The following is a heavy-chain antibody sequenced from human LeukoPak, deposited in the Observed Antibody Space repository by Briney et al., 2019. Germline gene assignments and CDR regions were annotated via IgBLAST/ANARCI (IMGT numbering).Heavy chain of an antibody. Sequence: PGGSLRLSCAASGFTFSGFWMYWVRQVPGKGLVWVSRSNPDGRSTNYADSVRGRFTMSRDNAKNTLYLQMNSLRSDDTAIYYCTRILANTYGGGDCWGQGTLVTVSS. V-gene: IGHV3-74*01. CDR1: GFTFSGFW. D-gene: IGHD4-23*01. J-gene: IGHJ4*02. CDR3: TRILANTYGGGDC. CDR2: SNPDGRST.